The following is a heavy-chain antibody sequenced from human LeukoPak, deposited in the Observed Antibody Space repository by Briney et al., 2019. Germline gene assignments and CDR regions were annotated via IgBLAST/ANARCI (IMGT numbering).Heavy chain of an antibody. CDR2: TLTSGST. Sequence: SETLSLTCTVSGGSISSDHWSWVRQPPGKGLEWIGYTLTSGSTNYNPSLKSRVSISVDTSKNQFSLKLSSVTAEDTAVYYCARVRVSGSYLYYFDNWGQGTLVTVSS. V-gene: IGHV4-4*09. J-gene: IGHJ4*02. CDR1: GGSISSDH. D-gene: IGHD1-26*01. CDR3: ARVRVSGSYLYYFDN.